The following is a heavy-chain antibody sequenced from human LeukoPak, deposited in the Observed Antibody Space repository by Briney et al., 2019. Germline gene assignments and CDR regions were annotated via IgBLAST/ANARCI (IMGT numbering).Heavy chain of an antibody. V-gene: IGHV3-66*01. Sequence: GGSLRLSCAASGFTVSSNYMSWVRQAPGKGLEWVSVIYSGGSTYYADSVKGRFTISRDNSKNTLYLQMNSLRAEDTAVYYCARGDSSGYYYYYGMDVWGQGTTVTVSS. CDR3: ARGDSSGYYYYYGMDV. CDR1: GFTVSSNY. CDR2: IYSGGST. J-gene: IGHJ6*02. D-gene: IGHD3-22*01.